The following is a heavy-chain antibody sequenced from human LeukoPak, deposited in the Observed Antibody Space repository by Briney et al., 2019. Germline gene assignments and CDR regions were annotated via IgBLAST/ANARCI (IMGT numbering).Heavy chain of an antibody. J-gene: IGHJ4*02. Sequence: KPSETLSLTCAVYGGSFSGYYWSWIRQPPGKGLEWIGEINHSGSTNYNPSLKSRVTISVDTSKNQFSLKLGSVTAADTAVYYCARARYHTEMTYFRTVYYFDYWGQGTLVTVSS. CDR1: GGSFSGYY. CDR2: INHSGST. CDR3: ARARYHTEMTYFRTVYYFDY. D-gene: IGHD3/OR15-3a*01. V-gene: IGHV4-34*01.